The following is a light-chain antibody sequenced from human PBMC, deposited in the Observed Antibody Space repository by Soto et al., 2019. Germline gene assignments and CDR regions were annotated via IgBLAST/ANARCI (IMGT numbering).Light chain of an antibody. J-gene: IGKJ5*01. CDR1: QSISGTY. CDR3: QQYNNLPPIT. Sequence: VLKHSTVAVSLAKKERATLSCRTIQSISGTYLAWYQQKPGQAPRLLIYSESTRATGIPDRFSGSGSGTDFTLTISSLQSEDFAVYYCQQYNNLPPIT. CDR2: SES. V-gene: IGKV3D-7*01.